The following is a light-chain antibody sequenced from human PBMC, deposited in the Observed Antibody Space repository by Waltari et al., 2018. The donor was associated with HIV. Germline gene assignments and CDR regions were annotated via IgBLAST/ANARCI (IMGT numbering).Light chain of an antibody. J-gene: IGKJ1*01. CDR3: QQYYSIPPT. CDR2: AAS. CDR1: QGISNS. V-gene: IGKV1-NL1*01. Sequence: DIQMTQSPSSLSASVGDRVTITCRASQGISNSLAWYQQKPGKAPNFLLYAASRLESGGPSRFSGSGSGTDYTLTISSLQPEDFGTYYCQQYYSIPPTFGQGTKVEIK.